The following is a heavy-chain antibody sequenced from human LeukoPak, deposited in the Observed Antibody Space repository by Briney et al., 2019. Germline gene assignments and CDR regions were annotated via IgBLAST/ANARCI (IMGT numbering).Heavy chain of an antibody. V-gene: IGHV3-21*01. Sequence: GGSLRPSCAASGFTFSNAWKSWVRQAPGKGLEWVSSISSSSSYIYYADSVKGRFTISRDNAKSSLYLQMNSLRAEDTAVYYCARDIEMVGAIPIDYWGQGTLVTVSS. CDR2: ISSSSSYI. J-gene: IGHJ4*02. CDR1: GFTFSNAW. D-gene: IGHD1-26*01. CDR3: ARDIEMVGAIPIDY.